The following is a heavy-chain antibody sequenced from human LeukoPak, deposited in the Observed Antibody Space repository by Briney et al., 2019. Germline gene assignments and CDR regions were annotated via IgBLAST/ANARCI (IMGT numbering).Heavy chain of an antibody. CDR2: INPSGGST. CDR1: GYTLTSYY. V-gene: IGHV1-46*01. Sequence: ASVKVSCKASGYTLTSYYMHWVRQAPGQGLEWMGIINPSGGSTSYAQKFQGRVTMTRDTSTSTVYMELSSLRSEDTAVYYCARTLGYCSSTSCYPSYNWFDPWGQGTLVTVSS. CDR3: ARTLGYCSSTSCYPSYNWFDP. D-gene: IGHD2-2*01. J-gene: IGHJ5*02.